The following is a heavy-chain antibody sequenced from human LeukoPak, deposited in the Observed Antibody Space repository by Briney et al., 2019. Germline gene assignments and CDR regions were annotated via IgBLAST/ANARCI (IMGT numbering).Heavy chain of an antibody. CDR2: IKQDGSEK. CDR1: GFTFSSYW. V-gene: IGHV3-7*01. D-gene: IGHD2-21*02. CDR3: ARELTYCGGDCYPYYFDY. Sequence: GGSLRLSCAVSGFTFSSYWMSWVRQAPGEGLEWVANIKQDGSEKYYVDSVKGRFTISRDNAKNSLYLQMNSLRAEDTAVYYCARELTYCGGDCYPYYFDYWGQGTLVTVSS. J-gene: IGHJ4*02.